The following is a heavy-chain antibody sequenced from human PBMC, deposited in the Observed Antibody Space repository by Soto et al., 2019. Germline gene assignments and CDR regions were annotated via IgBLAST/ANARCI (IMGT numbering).Heavy chain of an antibody. CDR2: MNPDSRNT. J-gene: IGHJ4*02. CDR3: AGYASGSYLGN. Sequence: ASVKVSCKASGYTFTSYDINWVRQATGQSLEWMGWMNPDSRNTGYAQKFQGRVTITRNTSMSTAYMEVSSLRSEDTAIYYCAGYASGSYLGNWGQGTPVTVSS. CDR1: GYTFTSYD. D-gene: IGHD3-10*01. V-gene: IGHV1-8*01.